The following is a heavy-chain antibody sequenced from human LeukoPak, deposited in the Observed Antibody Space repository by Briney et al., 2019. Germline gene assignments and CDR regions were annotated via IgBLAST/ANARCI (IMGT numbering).Heavy chain of an antibody. V-gene: IGHV4-59*01. CDR3: AGGDGCVKIDY. J-gene: IGHJ4*02. CDR1: GDSISSYY. D-gene: IGHD4-17*01. CDR2: NYYSGST. Sequence: PSETLSLTCTVSGDSISSYYWSWIRHPPGKGLEWSGYNYYSGSTTYNPCLKSRVTISVDTSKNQFSLKLSSVTAADTAVYYCAGGDGCVKIDYWGQGTLVTVSS.